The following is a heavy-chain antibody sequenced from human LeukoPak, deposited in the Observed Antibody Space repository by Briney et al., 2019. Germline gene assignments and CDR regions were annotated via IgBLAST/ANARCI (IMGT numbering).Heavy chain of an antibody. V-gene: IGHV3-11*04. D-gene: IGHD2-15*01. J-gene: IGHJ4*02. CDR3: ATSGGHPKVFDF. Sequence: GGSLRLSCAASGITFSDSYMSWIRQAPGRGLEWISFIYTDGSTKYYADSVKGRFTISRDNSKSSLHLQMNSLRAEDTAVYYCATSGGHPKVFDFWGQGTLVTVSS. CDR1: GITFSDSY. CDR2: IYTDGSTK.